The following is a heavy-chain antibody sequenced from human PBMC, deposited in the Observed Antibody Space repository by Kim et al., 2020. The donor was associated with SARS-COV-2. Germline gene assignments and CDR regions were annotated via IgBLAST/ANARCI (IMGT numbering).Heavy chain of an antibody. J-gene: IGHJ6*03. D-gene: IGHD2-2*01. V-gene: IGHV7-4-1*02. Sequence: ASVKVSCKASGYTFTSYAMNWVRQAPGQGLEWMGWINTNTGNPTYAQGFTGRFVFSLDTSVRTAYLKISSLKAEDTAVYYCAGFIVVVPAAPYYYYYMDVWGKVTTVTVSS. CDR1: GYTFTSYA. CDR2: INTNTGNP. CDR3: AGFIVVVPAAPYYYYYMDV.